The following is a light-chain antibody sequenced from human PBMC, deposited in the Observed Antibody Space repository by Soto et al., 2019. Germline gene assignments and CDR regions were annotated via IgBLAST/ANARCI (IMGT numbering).Light chain of an antibody. CDR2: VAS. CDR1: QSISRY. Sequence: EINMNQSPSSLSAYVGDRVTITCRASQSISRYLNWYQQKPGKAPNLLIYVASSLQSEVPSRFSGSGSGTGFTLTITSLQPEDFATYYCQQSYGTPITFGQGTLLEIK. CDR3: QQSYGTPIT. J-gene: IGKJ5*01. V-gene: IGKV1-39*01.